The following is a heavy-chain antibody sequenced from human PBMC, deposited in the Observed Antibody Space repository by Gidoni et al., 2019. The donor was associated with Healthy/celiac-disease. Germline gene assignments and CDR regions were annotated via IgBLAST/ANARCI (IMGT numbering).Heavy chain of an antibody. D-gene: IGHD5-18*01. V-gene: IGHV3-15*01. CDR3: TTDLYSYGATFDY. CDR2: IKSKTDGGTT. J-gene: IGHJ4*02. CDR1: GFTFSNAW. Sequence: VQLVESGGGLVKPGGSLRLSCAASGFTFSNAWMSWVRQAPGKGLEWVGRIKSKTDGGTTDYAAPVKGRFTISRDDSKNTLYLQMNSLKTEDTAVYYCTTDLYSYGATFDYWGQGTLITVSS.